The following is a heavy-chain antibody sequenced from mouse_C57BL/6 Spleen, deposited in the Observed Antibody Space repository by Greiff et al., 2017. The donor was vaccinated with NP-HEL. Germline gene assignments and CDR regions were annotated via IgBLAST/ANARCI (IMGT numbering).Heavy chain of an antibody. CDR2: IYPSDSET. CDR3: ARGRIYYYGSSYVGFAY. Sequence: QVQLKQPGAELVRPGSSVKLSCKASGYTFTSYWMDWVKQRPGQGLEWIGNIYPSDSETHYNQKFKDKATLTVDKSSSTAYMQLSSLTSEDSAVYYCARGRIYYYGSSYVGFAYWGQGTLVTVSA. J-gene: IGHJ3*01. D-gene: IGHD1-1*01. CDR1: GYTFTSYW. V-gene: IGHV1-61*01.